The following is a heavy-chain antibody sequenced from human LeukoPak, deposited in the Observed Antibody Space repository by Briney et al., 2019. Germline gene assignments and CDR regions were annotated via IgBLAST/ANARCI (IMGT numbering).Heavy chain of an antibody. CDR3: ARAASRSYYYFDY. V-gene: IGHV3-21*01. CDR2: ISRNSGYI. J-gene: IGHJ4*02. CDR1: GFTFSDYS. D-gene: IGHD2-21*01. Sequence: KPGGSLRLSCAASGFTFSDYSMNWVRQAPGKGLERVSSISRNSGYIYDADSVKGRFTISRDNAKNSLYLQMNSLRAEDTAVYYCARAASRSYYYFDYWGQGALVTVSS.